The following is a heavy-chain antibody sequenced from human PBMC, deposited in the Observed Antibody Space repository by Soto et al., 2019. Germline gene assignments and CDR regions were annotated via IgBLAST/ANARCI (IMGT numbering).Heavy chain of an antibody. V-gene: IGHV1-2*04. CDR2: INPSSGGT. Sequence: ASVKVSCKASGYTFTGYYMHWVRQAPGQGLEWMGWINPSSGGTNYAQKFQGWVTMTRDTSISTAYMELSRLRSDDTAVYYCARAPDRLPYWYFERWRSRTLVTVAS. J-gene: IGHJ2*01. D-gene: IGHD2-15*01. CDR3: ARAPDRLPYWYFER. CDR1: GYTFTGYY.